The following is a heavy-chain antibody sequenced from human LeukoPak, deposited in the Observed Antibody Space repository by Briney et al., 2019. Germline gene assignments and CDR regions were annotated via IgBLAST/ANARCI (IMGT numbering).Heavy chain of an antibody. CDR3: ARGTYFYFDY. J-gene: IGHJ4*02. D-gene: IGHD3-10*01. CDR2: IRRSDSDT. V-gene: IGHV3-11*03. Sequence: LSLTCTVSGGSISRYYWSWIRQAPGEGLEWVSYIRRSDSDTKYADSVKGRFTISRDNAKNSLYLQMNSLRAEDTAVYYCARGTYFYFDYWGQGALVTVSS. CDR1: GGSISRYY.